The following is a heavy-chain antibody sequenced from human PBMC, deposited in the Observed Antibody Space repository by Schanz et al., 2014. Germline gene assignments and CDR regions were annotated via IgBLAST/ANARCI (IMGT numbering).Heavy chain of an antibody. CDR2: ISTSNGNT. D-gene: IGHD3-9*01. CDR3: ARVQDDILTGSEYYYGMDV. Sequence: VQLVQSGAEVKRPGASVRVSCKASGYTFTSYDFSWVRQAPGQGLEWMGWISTSNGNTNYIQKLQGRVTMTTDTSTSTAYMELRSLRSDDTAVYYCARVQDDILTGSEYYYGMDVWGQGTTVTVSS. V-gene: IGHV1-18*01. CDR1: GYTFTSYD. J-gene: IGHJ6*02.